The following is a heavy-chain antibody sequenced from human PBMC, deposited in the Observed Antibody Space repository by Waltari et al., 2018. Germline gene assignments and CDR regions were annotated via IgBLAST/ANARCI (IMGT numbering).Heavy chain of an antibody. Sequence: QLQLQESGPGLVKPSETLSLSCSVSGDSISSSNYYWGWIRQPPGKGLEWIASVYYSGTTYYNPSLKSRVTISADTSRNQFYRRLTSVTATDTAVYYCARSSAGMPRWLGDYWGQGILVTVSS. CDR1: GDSISSSNYY. CDR2: VYYSGTT. V-gene: IGHV4-39*01. D-gene: IGHD5-12*01. CDR3: ARSSAGMPRWLGDY. J-gene: IGHJ4*02.